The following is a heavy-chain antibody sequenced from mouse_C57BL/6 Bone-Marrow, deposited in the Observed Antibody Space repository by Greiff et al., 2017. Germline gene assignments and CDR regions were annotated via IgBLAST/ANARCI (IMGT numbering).Heavy chain of an antibody. V-gene: IGHV1-82*01. CDR1: GYAFSSSW. J-gene: IGHJ2*01. CDR3: EGSSRGY. CDR2: IYPGDGDT. Sequence: QVQLQQSGPELVKPGASVKISCKASGYAFSSSWMNWVKQRPGKGLEWIGRIYPGDGDTNYNGKFKGKATLTADKSSSTAYMQLSSLTSEDSAVYFCEGSSRGYWGQGTTLTVPS.